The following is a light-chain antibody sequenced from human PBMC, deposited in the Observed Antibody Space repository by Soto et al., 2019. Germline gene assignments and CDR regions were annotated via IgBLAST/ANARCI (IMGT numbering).Light chain of an antibody. CDR2: DAS. CDR1: QSVSSY. CDR3: QQRSNWPPV. V-gene: IGKV3-11*01. J-gene: IGKJ5*01. Sequence: EILLTQSPATLSLSPGERATLSCRASQSVSSYLAWYQQKPGQAPRLLIYDASNRATGIPARFSGSGSGTDFTLTISSLEPEDFAVYYCQQRSNWPPVFGQGTRLEIK.